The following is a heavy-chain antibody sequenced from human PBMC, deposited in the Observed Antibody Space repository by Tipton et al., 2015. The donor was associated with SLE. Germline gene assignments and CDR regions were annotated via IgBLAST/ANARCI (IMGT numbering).Heavy chain of an antibody. D-gene: IGHD3-16*01. J-gene: IGHJ2*01. V-gene: IGHV4-39*07. CDR1: GGSISSSSYY. Sequence: TLSLTCTVSGGSISSSSYYWGWIRQPPGKGLEWIGSIYYSGSTYYNPSLKGRVTISVDTSKNQFSLKLSSVTAADTAVYYCAGGQKGVLYWYFDLWGRGTLVTVSS. CDR2: IYYSGST. CDR3: AGGQKGVLYWYFDL.